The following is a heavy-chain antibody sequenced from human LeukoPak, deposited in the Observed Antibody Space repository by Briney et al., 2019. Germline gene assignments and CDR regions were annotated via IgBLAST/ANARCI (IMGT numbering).Heavy chain of an antibody. CDR1: GGSFSGYY. CDR2: INHSGST. Sequence: SETLSLTCAVYGGSFSGYYWRWIRQPPGKGLDGIGEINHSGSTNYNPSLQSRVTISVDTSNNPFSLKLSSVTAADTAVYCCARGVWWLRSGPFDYWGQGTLVTVSS. D-gene: IGHD5-12*01. V-gene: IGHV4-34*01. CDR3: ARGVWWLRSGPFDY. J-gene: IGHJ4*02.